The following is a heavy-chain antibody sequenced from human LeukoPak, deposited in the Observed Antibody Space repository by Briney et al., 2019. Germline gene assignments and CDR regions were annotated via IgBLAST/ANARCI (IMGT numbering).Heavy chain of an antibody. CDR1: GFTFSSFA. Sequence: GGSLRLSCAASGFTFSSFAMSWVRQAPGKGLEWVSSISGSGGSTYYADSVKGRFTISRDNSKNTLYLRMNSLRAEDTAVYYCAKVFPYYDSSGRYFDYWGQGTLVTVSS. J-gene: IGHJ4*02. CDR3: AKVFPYYDSSGRYFDY. V-gene: IGHV3-23*01. CDR2: ISGSGGST. D-gene: IGHD3-22*01.